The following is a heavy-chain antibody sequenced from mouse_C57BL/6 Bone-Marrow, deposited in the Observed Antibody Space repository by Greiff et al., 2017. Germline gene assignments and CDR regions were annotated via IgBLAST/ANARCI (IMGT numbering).Heavy chain of an antibody. V-gene: IGHV1-26*01. D-gene: IGHD2-4*01. Sequence: EVQLQQSGPELVKPGASVKISCKASGYTFTDYYMNWVKQSHGKSLEWIGDINPNNGGTSYNQKFKGKATLTVDKSSSTAYMELRSLTSEDSAVYYCARGRLRRFAYWGQGTLVTVSA. CDR2: INPNNGGT. CDR1: GYTFTDYY. J-gene: IGHJ3*01. CDR3: ARGRLRRFAY.